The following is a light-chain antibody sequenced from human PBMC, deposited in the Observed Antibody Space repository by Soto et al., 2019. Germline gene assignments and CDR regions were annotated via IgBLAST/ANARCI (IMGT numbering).Light chain of an antibody. CDR1: RPVVRQY. J-gene: IGKJ1*01. Sequence: EIVLTQSPYALSLPPGERVTLSCRASRPVVRQYIAWYHQKPGQAPRLLIYGASSRATGIPDRFSGSGSGTDFTLTISRLEPEDFAVYYCQQYGRLPRTFGQGTKVDIK. V-gene: IGKV3-20*01. CDR3: QQYGRLPRT. CDR2: GAS.